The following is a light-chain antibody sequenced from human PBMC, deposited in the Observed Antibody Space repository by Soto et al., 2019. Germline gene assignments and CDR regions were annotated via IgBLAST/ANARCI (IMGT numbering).Light chain of an antibody. Sequence: IGLTHSPGTLSLSPWKRATLSCRATQSVSSSHLAWYQQKPGQAPRRLMYEASNRATGIPARFSGGGSGTDFTLTISSLEPEDFAVYYCQQRSDWPWTCGQGTKVDIK. CDR3: QQRSDWPWT. V-gene: IGKV3D-20*02. CDR2: EAS. CDR1: QSVSSSH. J-gene: IGKJ1*01.